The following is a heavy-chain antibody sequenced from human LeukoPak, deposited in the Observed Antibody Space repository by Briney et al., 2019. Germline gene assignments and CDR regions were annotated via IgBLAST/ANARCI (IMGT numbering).Heavy chain of an antibody. D-gene: IGHD2-21*02. Sequence: SETLSLTCAVYGGSFSGYYWSWLRQPPGKGLEWIGSIYHSGSTNYNPSLKSRVTISVDTSKNQFSLKLSSVTAADTAVYYCARAGAYCGGDCYSYNWFDPWGQGTLVTVSS. CDR1: GGSFSGYY. V-gene: IGHV4-34*01. J-gene: IGHJ5*02. CDR3: ARAGAYCGGDCYSYNWFDP. CDR2: IYHSGST.